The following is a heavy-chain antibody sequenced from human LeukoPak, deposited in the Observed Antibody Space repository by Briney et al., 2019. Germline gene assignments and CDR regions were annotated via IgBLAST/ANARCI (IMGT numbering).Heavy chain of an antibody. V-gene: IGHV3-30*18. CDR3: AKEGTPQVSTWYDL. CDR2: ISYEGGTQ. CDR1: GVTLSPYG. D-gene: IGHD3-10*01. Sequence: GGSLRLSCEASGVTLSPYGMHWARQAPGKGLEWVAVISYEGGTQHYADSVKGRFIISRDNPRNTLYLQMNILRTEDTAVYYCAKEGTPQVSTWYDLWGQGTQVIVSS. J-gene: IGHJ5*02.